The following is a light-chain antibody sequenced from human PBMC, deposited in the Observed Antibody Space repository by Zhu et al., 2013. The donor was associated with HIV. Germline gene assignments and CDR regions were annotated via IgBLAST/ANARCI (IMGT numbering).Light chain of an antibody. V-gene: IGKV3-15*01. CDR2: GAS. J-gene: IGKJ2*03. Sequence: EIVMTQSPATLSVSPGERATLSCRASQSVSNNLAWYQQQPGRAPRLLIYGASTRATGIPARFSGSGSGTEFTLTISRLEPEDFAVYYCYQYGSQPPYSFGQGTKLEIK. CDR1: QSVSNN. CDR3: YQYGSQPPYS.